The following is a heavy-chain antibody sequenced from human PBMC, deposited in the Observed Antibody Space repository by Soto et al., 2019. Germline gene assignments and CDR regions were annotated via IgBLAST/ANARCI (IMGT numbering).Heavy chain of an antibody. V-gene: IGHV3-30*18. Sequence: LRLSCAASGFTFSSYGMHWVRQAPGKGLEWVAVISYDGSNKYYADSVKGRFTISRDNSKNTLYLQMNSLRAEDTAVYYCAKDYYGSGNDAFDIWGQGTMVTVS. D-gene: IGHD3-10*01. CDR1: GFTFSSYG. CDR2: ISYDGSNK. CDR3: AKDYYGSGNDAFDI. J-gene: IGHJ3*02.